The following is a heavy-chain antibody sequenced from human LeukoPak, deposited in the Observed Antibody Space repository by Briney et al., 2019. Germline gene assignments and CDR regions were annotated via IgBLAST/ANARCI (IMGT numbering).Heavy chain of an antibody. D-gene: IGHD3-10*01. Sequence: KVSCKVSGYTLTELSMHWERQAPGKGLEWMGGFDPEDGETIYAQKFQGRVTMTEDTSTDTAYMELSSLRSEDTAVYYCATRGRGFDWFDPWGQGTLVTVSS. CDR3: ATRGRGFDWFDP. CDR2: FDPEDGET. V-gene: IGHV1-24*01. J-gene: IGHJ5*02. CDR1: GYTLTELS.